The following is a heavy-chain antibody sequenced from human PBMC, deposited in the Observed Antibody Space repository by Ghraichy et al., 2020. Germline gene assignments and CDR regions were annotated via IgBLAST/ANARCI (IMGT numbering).Heavy chain of an antibody. CDR3: ASLVLTTVTNDAFDI. D-gene: IGHD4-17*01. J-gene: IGHJ3*02. V-gene: IGHV3-21*01. CDR2: ISSSSSYI. Sequence: GGSLRLSCAASGFTFSSYSMNWVRQAPGKGLEWVSSISSSSSYIYYADSVKGRFTISRDNAKNSLYLQMNSLRAEDTAVYYCASLVLTTVTNDAFDIWGQGTMVTVSS. CDR1: GFTFSSYS.